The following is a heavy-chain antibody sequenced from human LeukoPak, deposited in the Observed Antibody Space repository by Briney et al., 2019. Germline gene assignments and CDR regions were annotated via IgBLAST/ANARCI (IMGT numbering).Heavy chain of an antibody. V-gene: IGHV3-21*01. CDR1: GFTFSSYS. D-gene: IGHD2-2*01. J-gene: IGHJ4*02. Sequence: GSLRLSCAASGFTFSSYSMNWVRQAPGKGLEWVSSISSSSSYIYYADSVKGRFTISRDNAKNSLYLQMNSLRAEDTAVYYCAREGHLTPLGCSSTSCYVWVFEYWGQGTLVTVSS. CDR2: ISSSSSYI. CDR3: AREGHLTPLGCSSTSCYVWVFEY.